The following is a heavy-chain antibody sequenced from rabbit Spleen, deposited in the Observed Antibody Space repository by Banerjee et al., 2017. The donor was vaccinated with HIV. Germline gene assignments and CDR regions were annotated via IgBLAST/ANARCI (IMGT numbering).Heavy chain of an antibody. D-gene: IGHD4-2*01. CDR2: IYAGSSGTT. V-gene: IGHV1S45*01. J-gene: IGHJ4*01. CDR1: GFTFSSDYW. CDR3: ARDAGTGDYIDVYFNL. Sequence: EESGGDLVKPEGSLTLTCTASGFTFSSDYWICWVRQAPGKGLEWIACIYAGSSGTTVYASWAKGRFTISKTSSTTVTLRMTSLTAADTATYFCARDAGTGDYIDVYFNLWGPGTLVTVS.